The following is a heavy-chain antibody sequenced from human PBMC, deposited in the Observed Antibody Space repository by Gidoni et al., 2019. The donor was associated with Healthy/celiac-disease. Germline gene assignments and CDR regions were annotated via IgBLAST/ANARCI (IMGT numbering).Heavy chain of an antibody. CDR1: GGSISSSSYY. CDR3: ARLRYNWNDMVNWFDP. D-gene: IGHD1-1*01. CDR2: IYYSGST. Sequence: QLQLQESGPGLVKPSETLSLTCTVPGGSISSSSYYWGWIRQPPGKGLGWIGSIYYSGSTYYNPSLKSRVTISVDTSKNQFSLKLSSVTAADTAVYYCARLRYNWNDMVNWFDPWGQGTLVTVSS. V-gene: IGHV4-39*01. J-gene: IGHJ5*02.